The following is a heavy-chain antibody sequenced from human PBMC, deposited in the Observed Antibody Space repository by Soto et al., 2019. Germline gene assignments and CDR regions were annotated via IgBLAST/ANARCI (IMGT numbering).Heavy chain of an antibody. CDR2: ISSSSRSI. Sequence: EVQLVESGGGLVQPGGSLRLSCAASGFTFSSYSMNWVRQAPGKGLEWVSYISSSSRSIYYEDSVKGRFTISRDNAKNSLYLQMNSLRDEDTAVYYCARGNSSSWYPFTFDIWGQGTMVTVSS. CDR3: ARGNSSSWYPFTFDI. J-gene: IGHJ3*02. V-gene: IGHV3-48*02. D-gene: IGHD6-13*01. CDR1: GFTFSSYS.